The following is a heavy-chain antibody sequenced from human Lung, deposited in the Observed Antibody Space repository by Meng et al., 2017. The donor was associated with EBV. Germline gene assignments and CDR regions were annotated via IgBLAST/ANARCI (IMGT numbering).Heavy chain of an antibody. CDR3: GTLKYTSGFYGPAY. J-gene: IGHJ4*02. CDR2: ISTNTGNP. Sequence: QVQLVQSGAEVQKPGASVKVSCKASGYTFTRYPMNWVRQAPGQGLEWMGWISTNTGNPTYAQGFTGRFVFSVDTSVSTAYLQISSLKAEDTAVYYCGTLKYTSGFYGPAYWGQGALVTVSS. CDR1: GYTFTRYP. D-gene: IGHD6-19*01. V-gene: IGHV7-4-1*02.